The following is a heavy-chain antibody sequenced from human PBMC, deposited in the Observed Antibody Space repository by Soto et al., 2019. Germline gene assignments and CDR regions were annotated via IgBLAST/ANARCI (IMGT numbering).Heavy chain of an antibody. J-gene: IGHJ3*01. Sequence: EVQLVEAGGGLVQPGGSLRLSCAASGFTFSSYAMHWVRQGAGKGLEWISTIGTSGDTYYPVSVRGRFATSRENAKNSLYLQMNSLRAEDTAVYSCARKALSHGAFDLWGQGTVVTVSS. CDR3: ARKALSHGAFDL. CDR2: IGTSGDT. V-gene: IGHV3-13*01. CDR1: GFTFSSYA.